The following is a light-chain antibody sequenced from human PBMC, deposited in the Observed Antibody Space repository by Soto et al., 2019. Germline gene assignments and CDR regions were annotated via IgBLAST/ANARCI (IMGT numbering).Light chain of an antibody. CDR3: QQHGSSPPWT. J-gene: IGKJ1*01. Sequence: EIVLTQSPGTLSLSPGDRATLSCRAIQSVSSRYLAWYQQTPGQAPRLLIYGTSHRATGIPDRFSGSGSGTDFTLTISRLEPEDFAVYYCQQHGSSPPWTFGQGTKVDIK. V-gene: IGKV3-20*01. CDR1: QSVSSRY. CDR2: GTS.